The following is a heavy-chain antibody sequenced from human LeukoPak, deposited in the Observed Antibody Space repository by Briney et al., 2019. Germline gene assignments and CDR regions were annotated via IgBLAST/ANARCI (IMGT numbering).Heavy chain of an antibody. D-gene: IGHD3-10*01. Sequence: GGSLRLSCAASGFTVSSNYMSWVRQAPGKGLEWVSVIYSGGSTYYADSVKGRFTISRDNSKNTLYLQMNSLRAEDTAVYYCARDGIQGMYYYGPYNMDVWGKGTTVTVSS. J-gene: IGHJ6*03. CDR3: ARDGIQGMYYYGPYNMDV. CDR1: GFTVSSNY. V-gene: IGHV3-66*02. CDR2: IYSGGST.